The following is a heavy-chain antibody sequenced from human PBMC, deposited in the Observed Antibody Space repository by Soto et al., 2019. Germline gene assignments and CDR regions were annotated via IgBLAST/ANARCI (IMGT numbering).Heavy chain of an antibody. CDR3: VKPPVITASYYYYDMDV. Sequence: GGSLRLSCAASGFTFSTYPMSWVRQAPGKGLEWVSGISGSGISTYYTDSVKGRFTIPRDNSKNTVFLQMNSLRDEDTAVYYCVKPPVITASYYYYDMDVWGQGTTVTVSS. CDR1: GFTFSTYP. J-gene: IGHJ6*02. D-gene: IGHD4-4*01. CDR2: ISGSGIST. V-gene: IGHV3-23*01.